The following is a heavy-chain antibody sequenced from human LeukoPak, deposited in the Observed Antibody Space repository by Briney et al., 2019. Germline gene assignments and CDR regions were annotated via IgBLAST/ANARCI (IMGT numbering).Heavy chain of an antibody. J-gene: IGHJ4*02. Sequence: SVKVSCKASGGTFSSYAISWVRQAPGQGLEWMGRIIPIFGTTNYAQKFQGRVTITTDESTSTAYMELSSLRSEDTAVYYCARDSYYDSSGYSTTSVYWGQGTLVTVSS. D-gene: IGHD3-22*01. CDR1: GGTFSSYA. CDR3: ARDSYYDSSGYSTTSVY. V-gene: IGHV1-69*05. CDR2: IIPIFGTT.